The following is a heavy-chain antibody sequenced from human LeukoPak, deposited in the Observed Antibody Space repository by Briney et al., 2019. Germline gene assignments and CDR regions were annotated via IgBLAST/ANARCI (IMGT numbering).Heavy chain of an antibody. J-gene: IGHJ3*02. CDR2: IYYSGST. D-gene: IGHD4-23*01. CDR1: GGSISSDY. V-gene: IGHV4-59*01. Sequence: SETLSLTCTVSGGSISSDYWSWIRQPPGTGLEWIGYIYYSGSTNSNPSLKSRVTISVDTSKNQFSLKLSSVTAADTAVYYCARYHVTPEAFDIWGQGTMVTVSS. CDR3: ARYHVTPEAFDI.